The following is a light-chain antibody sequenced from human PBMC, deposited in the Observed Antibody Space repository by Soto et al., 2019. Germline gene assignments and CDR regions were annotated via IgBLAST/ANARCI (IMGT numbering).Light chain of an antibody. CDR2: EVS. V-gene: IGLV2-8*01. CDR1: SSDVGGYNY. J-gene: IGLJ1*01. CDR3: SSYSASNNYV. Sequence: QSALTQPPSASGSPGQSVTISCTGTSSDVGGYNYVSWYQQHPGKAPKLMIYEVSKRPSGVPDRFSGSKSGNTASLTVSGLQPDDEAAYYCSSYSASNNYVFGTGTKLTVL.